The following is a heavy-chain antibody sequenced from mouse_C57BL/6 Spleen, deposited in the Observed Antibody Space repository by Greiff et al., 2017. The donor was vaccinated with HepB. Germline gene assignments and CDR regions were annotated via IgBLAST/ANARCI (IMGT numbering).Heavy chain of an antibody. CDR1: GYSITSGYY. J-gene: IGHJ2*01. CDR2: ISYDGSN. V-gene: IGHV3-6*01. CDR3: ARSLYYDLDY. Sequence: DVQLQESGPGLVKPSQSLSLTCSVTGYSITSGYYWNWIRQFPGNKLEWMGYISYDGSNNYNPSLKNRISITRDTSKNQFFLKLNSVTTEDTATYYCARSLYYDLDYWGQGTTLTVSS. D-gene: IGHD2-4*01.